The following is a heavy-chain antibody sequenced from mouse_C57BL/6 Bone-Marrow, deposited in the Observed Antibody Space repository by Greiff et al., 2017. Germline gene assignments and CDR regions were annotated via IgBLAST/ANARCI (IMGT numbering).Heavy chain of an antibody. CDR3: SIPPIITTVVAIDWYFDV. CDR1: GYAFSSYW. Sequence: VQRVESGAELVKPGASVKISCKASGYAFSSYWMNWVKQRPGTGLEWIGQIYTGDGDPNYNGKFKGKATLTEDNASSTAYMQLSSLTYEDVAVYFCSIPPIITTVVAIDWYFDVCGTRTTVTVSS. J-gene: IGHJ1*03. V-gene: IGHV1-80*01. CDR2: IYTGDGDP. D-gene: IGHD1-1*01.